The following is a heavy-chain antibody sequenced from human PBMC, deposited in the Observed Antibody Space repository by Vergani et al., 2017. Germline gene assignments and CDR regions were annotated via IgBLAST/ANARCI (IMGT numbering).Heavy chain of an antibody. D-gene: IGHD3-16*01. CDR2: IYYSGST. J-gene: IGHJ6*02. Sequence: QVQLQESGPGLVKPSQTLSLTCTVSGGSISSGGYYWSWIRQHPGKGLEWIGYIYYSGSTYYNPSLKSRVTISVDTSKNQFSLKLSSVTAADTAVYYCARVWADYGRVYYYYGMDVWGQGTTVTVSS. CDR3: ARVWADYGRVYYYYGMDV. CDR1: GGSISSGGYY. V-gene: IGHV4-31*03.